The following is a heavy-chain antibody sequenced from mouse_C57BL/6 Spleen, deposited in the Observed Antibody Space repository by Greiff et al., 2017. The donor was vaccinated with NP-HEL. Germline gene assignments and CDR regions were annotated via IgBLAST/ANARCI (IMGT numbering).Heavy chain of an antibody. J-gene: IGHJ4*01. V-gene: IGHV14-1*01. Sequence: VQLQQSGAELVRPGASVKLSCTASGFNIKDYYMHWVKQRPEQGLEWIGRIDPEDGDTEYAPKFQGKATMTADTSSNTAYLQLSSLTSEDTAVYYCTEGYGLYAMDYWGQGTSVTVSS. CDR2: IDPEDGDT. CDR1: GFNIKDYY. CDR3: TEGYGLYAMDY. D-gene: IGHD2-10*02.